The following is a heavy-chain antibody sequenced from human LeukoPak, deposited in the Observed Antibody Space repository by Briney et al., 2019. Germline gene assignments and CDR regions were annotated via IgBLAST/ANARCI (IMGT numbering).Heavy chain of an antibody. Sequence: GGSLRLSCAASGFTVSTTYMSWVRQARGRGLEWVSIIYSGGSTYYADSVKGRFTISRDNSKNTLYLQMNSLGAEDTAVYYCATRGENYYVSGTYLGYWGQGTLVTVSS. D-gene: IGHD3-10*01. CDR3: ATRGENYYVSGTYLGY. J-gene: IGHJ4*02. CDR2: IYSGGST. CDR1: GFTVSTTY. V-gene: IGHV3-66*01.